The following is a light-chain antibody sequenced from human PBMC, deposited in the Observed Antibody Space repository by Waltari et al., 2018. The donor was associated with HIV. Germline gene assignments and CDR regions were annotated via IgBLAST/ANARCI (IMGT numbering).Light chain of an antibody. Sequence: QLVLPQPPSASASLGASVTLTCTLTSGHSRYAIAWHQQQPEKGPRYLMKLNSDGSHSKGDGIPDRFSGSSSGAERYLTISSLQSEDEADYYCQTWGTGIRVFGGGTKLTVL. CDR2: LNSDGSH. J-gene: IGLJ3*02. CDR1: SGHSRYA. V-gene: IGLV4-69*01. CDR3: QTWGTGIRV.